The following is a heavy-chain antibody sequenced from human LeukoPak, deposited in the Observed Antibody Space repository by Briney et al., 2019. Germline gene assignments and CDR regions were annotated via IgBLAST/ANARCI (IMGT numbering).Heavy chain of an antibody. CDR3: ARGELLWFGEYYYYMDV. V-gene: IGHV1-69*05. J-gene: IGHJ6*03. D-gene: IGHD3-10*01. CDR2: IIPIFGTA. Sequence: SVKVSCKASGGTFSSYAISWVRQAPGQGLEWMGGIIPIFGTANYAQKFQGRVTITTDESTSTAYMELSSLRSEDTAVYYCARGELLWFGEYYYYMDVWGKGTTVTVSS. CDR1: GGTFSSYA.